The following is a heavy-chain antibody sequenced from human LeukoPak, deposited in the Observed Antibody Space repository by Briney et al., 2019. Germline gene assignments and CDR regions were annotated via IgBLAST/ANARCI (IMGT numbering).Heavy chain of an antibody. D-gene: IGHD3-9*01. Sequence: SETLSLTCAVSGGSISSYYWNWIRQTPGKGPEWIGYIYYSGSTNYNPSLKSRVTISVDTSKNQFSLQLNSVTAADTAVYYCAGGFTIRGGAFDIWGQGTMVTVSS. CDR3: AGGFTIRGGAFDI. V-gene: IGHV4-59*01. CDR1: GGSISSYY. CDR2: IYYSGST. J-gene: IGHJ3*02.